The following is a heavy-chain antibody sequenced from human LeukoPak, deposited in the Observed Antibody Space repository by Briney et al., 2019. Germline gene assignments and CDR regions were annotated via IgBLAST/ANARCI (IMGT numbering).Heavy chain of an antibody. J-gene: IGHJ4*02. V-gene: IGHV3-64*02. CDR2: ISTDGSRI. CDR3: TRGVAISTSGWYDTFDY. CDR1: GFTFRDYA. Sequence: GVSLRLSCAASGFTFRDYAMYWVRQAPGKGLEYVSVISTDGSRIYYADSVKGRFTISRDNSKNTLYLQMGSLRAEDMAFYYCTRGVAISTSGWYDTFDYWGQGALVTVSS. D-gene: IGHD6-19*01.